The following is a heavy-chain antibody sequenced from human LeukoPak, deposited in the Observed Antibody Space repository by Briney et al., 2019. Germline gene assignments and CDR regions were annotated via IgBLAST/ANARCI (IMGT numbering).Heavy chain of an antibody. CDR3: ARHGYTASHYFLDY. V-gene: IGHV4-4*07. D-gene: IGHD3-16*01. CDR1: SGSINSYY. CDR2: IYTTGNT. Sequence: PSETLSLTCTVSSGSINSYYWGWVRQPAGRGLEWIGRIYTTGNTNYNPSLKSRLTMPVDTSKRQFSLNLRSVTAADTAIYYCARHGYTASHYFLDYWGQGTLVTVSS. J-gene: IGHJ4*02.